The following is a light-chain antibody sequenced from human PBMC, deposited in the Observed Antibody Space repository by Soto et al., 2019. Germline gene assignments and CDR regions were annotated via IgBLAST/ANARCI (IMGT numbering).Light chain of an antibody. Sequence: EIVMTQSPATLSVSPGERATLSCRASQSVSSNLAWYQQKPGQAPRLLIYVASTRATGIPARFSVSGSGTEFTLTISSLQAEDFAVYYFPQANTWALPFGGGTKVEIE. CDR2: VAS. J-gene: IGKJ4*01. V-gene: IGKV3-15*01. CDR3: PQANTWALP. CDR1: QSVSSN.